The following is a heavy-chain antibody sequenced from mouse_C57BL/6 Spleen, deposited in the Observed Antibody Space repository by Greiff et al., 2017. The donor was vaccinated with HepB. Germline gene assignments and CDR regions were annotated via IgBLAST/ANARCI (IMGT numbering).Heavy chain of an antibody. J-gene: IGHJ2*01. CDR3: ARAYYGSPYLDY. CDR1: GYAFSSSW. Sequence: QVQLQQSGPELVKPGASVKISCKASGYAFSSSWMNWVKQRPGKGLEWIGRIYPGDGDTNYNGKFKGNATLTADKSASTAYMQLSSLTSEDAAVYFCARAYYGSPYLDYWGQGTTLTVSS. D-gene: IGHD1-1*01. V-gene: IGHV1-82*01. CDR2: IYPGDGDT.